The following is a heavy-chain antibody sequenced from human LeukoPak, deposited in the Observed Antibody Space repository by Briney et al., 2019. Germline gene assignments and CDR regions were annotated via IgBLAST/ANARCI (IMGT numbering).Heavy chain of an antibody. CDR2: INHSGST. V-gene: IGHV4-34*01. J-gene: IGHJ4*02. Sequence: SETLSLTCAVYGGSLSGYYWSWIRQPPGKGLEWIGEINHSGSTNYNPSLKSRVTISVDTSKNQFSLKLSSVTAADTAVYYCARVQSIVGATGLVDYWGQGTLVTVSS. CDR3: ARVQSIVGATGLVDY. CDR1: GGSLSGYY. D-gene: IGHD1-26*01.